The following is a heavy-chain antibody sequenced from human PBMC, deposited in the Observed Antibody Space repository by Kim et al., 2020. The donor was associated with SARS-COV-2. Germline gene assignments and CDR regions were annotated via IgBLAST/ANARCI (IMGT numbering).Heavy chain of an antibody. CDR2: VYYSGST. V-gene: IGHV4-39*01. CDR1: GGSISSSRDY. D-gene: IGHD3-9*01. J-gene: IGHJ4*01. Sequence: SQTLSLTCTVSGGSISSSRDYWGWIRQPPGKGLEWIGTVYYSGSTYYNPSVKTRVAISVDTSKNQFSLKVSSVTAADRAVYFCARAGVVYDILTVYYAFD. CDR3: ARAGVVYDILTVYYAFD.